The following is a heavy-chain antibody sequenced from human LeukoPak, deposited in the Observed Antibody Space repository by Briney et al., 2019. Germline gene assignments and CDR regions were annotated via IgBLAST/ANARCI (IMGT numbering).Heavy chain of an antibody. CDR1: GGTFSSYA. CDR2: INPNSGGT. D-gene: IGHD3/OR15-3a*01. Sequence: ASVKVSCKASGGTFSSYAISWVRQAPGQGLEWMGWINPNSGGTNYAQKFQGRVTMTRDTSISTAYMELSRLRSDDTAVYYCAITPNWTSYYFDYWGQGTLVTVSS. J-gene: IGHJ4*02. CDR3: AITPNWTSYYFDY. V-gene: IGHV1-2*02.